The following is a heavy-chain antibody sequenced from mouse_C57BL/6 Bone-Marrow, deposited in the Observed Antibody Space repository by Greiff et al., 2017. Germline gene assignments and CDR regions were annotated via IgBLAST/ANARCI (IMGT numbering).Heavy chain of an antibody. CDR2: ISSGGDYI. V-gene: IGHV5-9-1*02. CDR1: GFTFSSYA. Sequence: EVQGVESGEGLVKPGGSLKLSCAASGFTFSSYAMSWVRQTPEKRLEWVAYISSGGDYIYYADTVKGRFTISRANARNTLYLQMSSLTSEDTAMYYCTKDEDYYGSSYYWYFDVWGTGTTVTVSS. CDR3: TKDEDYYGSSYYWYFDV. D-gene: IGHD1-1*01. J-gene: IGHJ1*03.